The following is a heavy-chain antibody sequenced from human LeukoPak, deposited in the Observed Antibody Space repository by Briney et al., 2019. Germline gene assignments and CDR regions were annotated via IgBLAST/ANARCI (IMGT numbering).Heavy chain of an antibody. CDR2: IYYSGST. J-gene: IGHJ5*02. D-gene: IGHD3-10*01. CDR1: GGSIMSYY. Sequence: SETLSLTCTVSGGSIMSYYWSWIRQPLGKGLEWIGYIYYSGSTFYNPSLKSRVTMSLDTSKNQFSLQLSSVTAADTAVYYCARVGDYYNSGSFSHDTWGQGTLVTVSS. CDR3: ARVGDYYNSGSFSHDT. V-gene: IGHV4-59*01.